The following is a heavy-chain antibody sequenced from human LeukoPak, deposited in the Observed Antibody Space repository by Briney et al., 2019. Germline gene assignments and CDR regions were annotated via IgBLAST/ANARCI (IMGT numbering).Heavy chain of an antibody. V-gene: IGHV3-20*04. CDR3: ARVPPITYYYGSGSYLDY. J-gene: IGHJ4*02. CDR2: INWNGGST. Sequence: GGSLRLSCAASGFTFDDYGMSWVRQAPGKGLEWVSGINWNGGSTVYADSVKGRFTISRDNAKNCLYLQMNSLRAEDTALYYCARVPPITYYYGSGSYLDYWGQGTLVTVSS. D-gene: IGHD3-10*01. CDR1: GFTFDDYG.